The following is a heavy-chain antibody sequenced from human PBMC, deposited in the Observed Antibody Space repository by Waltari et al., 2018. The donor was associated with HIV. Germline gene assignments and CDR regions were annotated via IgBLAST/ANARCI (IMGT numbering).Heavy chain of an antibody. D-gene: IGHD3-3*01. J-gene: IGHJ1*01. CDR1: GFPVDSNY. V-gene: IGHV3-66*01. Sequence: DVHLVESGGDLVQPGGSLRLSCAVSGFPVDSNYMSWVRQAPGRGLEWVAILHTRGKTFYADSVKARFTISRDKSNNTLDLQMNGLTVDDTAVYYCARVGQLFGVVPQGRSSWGQGTLVTVSS. CDR2: LHTRGKT. CDR3: ARVGQLFGVVPQGRSS.